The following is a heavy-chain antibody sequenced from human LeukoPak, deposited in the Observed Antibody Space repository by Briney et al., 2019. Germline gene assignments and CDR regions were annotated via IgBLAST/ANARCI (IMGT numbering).Heavy chain of an antibody. D-gene: IGHD3-22*01. V-gene: IGHV4-59*01. Sequence: SETLSLTCIVSGGSISTYYWSWIRQPPGKGLEWIGYIYYSGSTNYNPSLKSRVTIAVDTSKNHFSLKLSSVTAADTAVYYCTRNYDSSGYTTFGYWGRGTLVTVSS. CDR2: IYYSGST. J-gene: IGHJ4*02. CDR3: TRNYDSSGYTTFGY. CDR1: GGSISTYY.